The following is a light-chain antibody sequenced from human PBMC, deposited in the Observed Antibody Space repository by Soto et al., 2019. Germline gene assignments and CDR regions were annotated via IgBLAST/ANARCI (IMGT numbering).Light chain of an antibody. V-gene: IGLV2-11*01. CDR1: SSDVGSYNY. J-gene: IGLJ1*01. Sequence: QSALTQPRSVSGSPGQSVTISCTGTSSDVGSYNYVSWYQQHPGKAPKLIIFDVSKRPSGVPDRFSGSKSGNTASLTISGLPAEDEADYYCCSYAGTYTFDVFGTGTKLTVL. CDR2: DVS. CDR3: CSYAGTYTFDV.